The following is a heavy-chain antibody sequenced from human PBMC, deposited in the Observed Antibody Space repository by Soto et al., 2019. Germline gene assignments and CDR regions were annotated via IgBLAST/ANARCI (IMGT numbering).Heavy chain of an antibody. Sequence: ASVKGYWKASGYAFTIDPRHWVRQATGQRLEWMGWINAGNGNTKYSQKFQGRVTITRDTSASTAYMELSSLRSEDTAVYYCAREADIVGVVAGTVGTDVWGQGSTVTFS. CDR1: GYAFTIDP. CDR2: INAGNGNT. V-gene: IGHV1-3*01. D-gene: IGHD2-15*01. CDR3: AREADIVGVVAGTVGTDV. J-gene: IGHJ6*02.